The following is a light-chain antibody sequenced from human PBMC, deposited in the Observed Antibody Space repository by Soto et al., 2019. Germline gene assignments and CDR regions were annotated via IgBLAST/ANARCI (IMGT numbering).Light chain of an antibody. V-gene: IGKV3-15*01. CDR1: QSISSS. CDR3: QQYSDWPPELT. CDR2: GAS. Sequence: EIVMTQSPAALSDSPGDRATLSCRASQSISSSLAWYRQKPGQAPSLLIYGASSRDIGVPVRFSGSGSGTEFTLTISSLQSEDVAVYSCQQYSDWPPELTFGGGTKVEIK. J-gene: IGKJ4*01.